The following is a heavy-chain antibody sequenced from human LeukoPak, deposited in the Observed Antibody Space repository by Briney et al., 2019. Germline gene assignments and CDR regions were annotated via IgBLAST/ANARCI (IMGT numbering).Heavy chain of an antibody. V-gene: IGHV3-33*06. D-gene: IGHD4-23*01. CDR2: IWYDGSNK. Sequence: RGSLRLSCAASGFTFSSYGMHWVRQAPGKGLEWVAVIWYDGSNKYYADSVKGRFTISRDNSKNTLYLQMNSLRAEDTAVYYCAKGGVVTGFDYFDYWGQGTLVTVSS. CDR3: AKGGVVTGFDYFDY. CDR1: GFTFSSYG. J-gene: IGHJ4*02.